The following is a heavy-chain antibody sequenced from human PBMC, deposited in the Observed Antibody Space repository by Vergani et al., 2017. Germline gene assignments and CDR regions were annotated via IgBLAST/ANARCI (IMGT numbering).Heavy chain of an antibody. CDR2: ISYDGSNK. V-gene: IGHV3-30*18. J-gene: IGHJ4*02. CDR1: GFTFSSYG. Sequence: VQLVESGGGLVKPGGSLRLSCAASGFTFSSYGMHWVRQAPGKGLEWVAVISYDGSNKYYADSVKGRFTISRDNSKNTLYLQMNSLRAEDTALYYCAKESAASHAGFDYWGQGTLVTVSS. CDR3: AKESAASHAGFDY. D-gene: IGHD3-10*01.